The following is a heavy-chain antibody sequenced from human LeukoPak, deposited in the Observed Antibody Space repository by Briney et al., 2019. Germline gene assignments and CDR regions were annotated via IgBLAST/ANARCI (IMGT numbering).Heavy chain of an antibody. CDR3: ARDLRPRTAVANIPPGY. CDR2: ISSSSSTI. Sequence: GGSLRLSCAASGFTFSIYSMNWVRQAPGKGLEWVSYISSSSSTIYYADSVKGRFTISRVNAKNSLYLQMNSLRAEDTAVYYCARDLRPRTAVANIPPGYWGQGTLVTVSS. CDR1: GFTFSIYS. J-gene: IGHJ4*02. V-gene: IGHV3-48*04. D-gene: IGHD6-13*01.